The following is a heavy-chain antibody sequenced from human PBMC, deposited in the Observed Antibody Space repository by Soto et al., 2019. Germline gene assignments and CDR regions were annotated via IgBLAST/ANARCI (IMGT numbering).Heavy chain of an antibody. CDR3: ARERKYGDPDYFDY. V-gene: IGHV4-31*03. J-gene: IGHJ4*02. Sequence: PSETLSLTCTVSGGSISSGGYYWSCIRQHPGKGLEWIGYIYYSGSTYYNPSLKSRVTISVDTSKNQFSLKLSSVTAADTAVYYCARERKYGDPDYFDYWGQGTLVTVSS. D-gene: IGHD4-17*01. CDR2: IYYSGST. CDR1: GGSISSGGYY.